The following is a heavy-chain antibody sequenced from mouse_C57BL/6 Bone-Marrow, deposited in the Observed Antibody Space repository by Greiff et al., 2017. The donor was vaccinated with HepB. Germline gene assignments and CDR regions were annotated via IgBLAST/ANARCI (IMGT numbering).Heavy chain of an antibody. J-gene: IGHJ4*01. CDR3: ARTPITTVVGGYAMDY. CDR2: ILPGSGST. CDR1: GYTFTGYW. D-gene: IGHD1-1*01. Sequence: VKLLESGAELMKPGASVKLSCKATGYTFTGYWIEWVKQRPGHGLEWIGEILPGSGSTNYNEKFKGKATFTADTSSNTAYMQLSSLTTEDSAIYYCARTPITTVVGGYAMDYWGQGTSVTVSS. V-gene: IGHV1-9*01.